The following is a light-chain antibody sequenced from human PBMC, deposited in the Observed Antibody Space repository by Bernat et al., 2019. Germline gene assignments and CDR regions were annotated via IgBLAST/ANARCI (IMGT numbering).Light chain of an antibody. CDR2: GAS. Sequence: DIQLTQSPPFLSASVGDRVTITCRASQVIGIYLAWYQQKPGKAPNLLIYGASTLETGVPSRFSGSGSGTEFTLTISSLQPEDVATYYCQHLDNYPFTFGEGTRLVI. J-gene: IGKJ5*01. CDR1: QVIGIY. V-gene: IGKV1-9*01. CDR3: QHLDNYPFT.